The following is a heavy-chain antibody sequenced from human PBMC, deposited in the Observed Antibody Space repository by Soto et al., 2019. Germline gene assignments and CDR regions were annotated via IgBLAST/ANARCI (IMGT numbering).Heavy chain of an antibody. CDR3: ARHDYCRSASGPLYKWFDP. J-gene: IGHJ5*02. Sequence: SETLSLTCTVSGGSISSYYWSWIRQLPGKGLGWIGYIYYSGSTNYNPSLKSRVTISVDTSKNQFSLKLSSVTSADTAVYYCARHDYCRSASGPLYKWFDPWGQGTLVTVSS. CDR2: IYYSGST. CDR1: GGSISSYY. V-gene: IGHV4-59*08. D-gene: IGHD2-2*01.